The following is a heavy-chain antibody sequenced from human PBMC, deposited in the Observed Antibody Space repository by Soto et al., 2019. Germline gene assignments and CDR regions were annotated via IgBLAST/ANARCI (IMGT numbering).Heavy chain of an antibody. CDR2: MNPNSGNT. D-gene: IGHD1-26*01. J-gene: IGHJ6*02. Sequence: QVQLVQSGAEVKKPGASVKVSCKASGYTVTSYDINWVRQATGQGLEWMGWMNPNSGNTGYAQKFQGRVTMTRNTSXITAYMELSSLRSEDTAVYYCARESAGATRWYGMDVWGQGTTVTVSS. CDR3: ARESAGATRWYGMDV. CDR1: GYTVTSYD. V-gene: IGHV1-8*01.